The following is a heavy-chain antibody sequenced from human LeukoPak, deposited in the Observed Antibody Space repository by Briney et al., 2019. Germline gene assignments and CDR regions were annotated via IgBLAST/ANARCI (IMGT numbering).Heavy chain of an antibody. Sequence: PSETLSLTCAVSGGSFSGYYWSWIRQPPGKGLEWIGEINHSGSTNYNPSHKSRVTISVDTSKKQFSLKLSSVTAADTAVYYCARVLEGSSGQHWYFDLWGRGTLVTVSS. V-gene: IGHV4-34*01. CDR2: INHSGST. D-gene: IGHD6-19*01. CDR3: ARVLEGSSGQHWYFDL. J-gene: IGHJ2*01. CDR1: GGSFSGYY.